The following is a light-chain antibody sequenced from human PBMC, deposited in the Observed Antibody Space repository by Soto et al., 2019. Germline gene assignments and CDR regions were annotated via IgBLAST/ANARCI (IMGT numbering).Light chain of an antibody. CDR2: EVT. CDR3: CSYAGSNTLV. J-gene: IGLJ3*02. Sequence: QSVLTQPASVSGSPGQSITISCTGTSSDVGSYDLVSWYQHHPDKAPLLIISEVTKRPSGVSNRFSGSRSGNTASQTISGLQAEDEADYYCCSYAGSNTLVFGGGTKLTVL. CDR1: SSDVGSYDL. V-gene: IGLV2-23*02.